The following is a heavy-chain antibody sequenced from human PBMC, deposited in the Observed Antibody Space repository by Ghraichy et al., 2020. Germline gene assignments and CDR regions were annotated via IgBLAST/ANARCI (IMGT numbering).Heavy chain of an antibody. V-gene: IGHV3-66*01. CDR3: ARDSDMTALY. J-gene: IGHJ4*02. CDR1: GFTVSSNY. CDR2: IYSGGSA. Sequence: GGSLRLSCAASGFTVSSNYMSWVRQAPGKGLEWVSVIYSGGSAYYADSVKGRFTISRDNSKNTLYLQMNRLRAEDTAVYYCARDSDMTALYWGQGTLVTVSS.